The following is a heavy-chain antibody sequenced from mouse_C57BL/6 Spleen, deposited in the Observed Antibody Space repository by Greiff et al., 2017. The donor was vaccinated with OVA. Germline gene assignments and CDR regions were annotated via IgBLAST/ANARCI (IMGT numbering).Heavy chain of an antibody. CDR2: IDPETGGT. D-gene: IGHD2-4*01. V-gene: IGHV1-15*01. CDR1: GYTFTDYE. Sequence: VQLQQSGAELVRPGASVTLSCKASGYTFTDYEMHWVKQTPVHGLEWIGAIDPETGGTAYNQKFKGKAILTADKSSSTAYMELRSLTSEDSAVYYCTRWPIFDYDVHYWGQGTTLTVSS. CDR3: TRWPIFDYDVHY. J-gene: IGHJ2*01.